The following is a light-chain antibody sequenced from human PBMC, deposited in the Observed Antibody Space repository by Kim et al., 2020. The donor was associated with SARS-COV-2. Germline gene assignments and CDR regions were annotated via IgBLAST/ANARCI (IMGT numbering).Light chain of an antibody. CDR3: QVWDSSSEHVV. J-gene: IGLJ2*01. CDR2: YDT. Sequence: YELTQPPSVSVAPGKTARITCGGNNIGSESVNWYQQKPGQAPLLVIYYDTDRPSGIPERFSGANSGNTATLTISRVEAGDEADYYCQVWDSSSEHVVFGGGTQLTVL. V-gene: IGLV3-21*04. CDR1: NIGSES.